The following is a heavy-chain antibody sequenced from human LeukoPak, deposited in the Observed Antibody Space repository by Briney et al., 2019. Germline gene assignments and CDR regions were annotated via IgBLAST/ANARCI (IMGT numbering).Heavy chain of an antibody. CDR3: ARDRGYCSSTSCYVRSGIDY. V-gene: IGHV3-21*01. J-gene: IGHJ4*02. CDR1: GFTFSSYS. Sequence: PGGSLRLSCAASGFTFSSYSMNSVRQAPGKGLEWVSSISSSSSYIYYADAVKGRFTISRDNAKNSLYLQMNSLRAEDTAVYYCARDRGYCSSTSCYVRSGIDYWGQGTLVTVSS. D-gene: IGHD2-2*03. CDR2: ISSSSSYI.